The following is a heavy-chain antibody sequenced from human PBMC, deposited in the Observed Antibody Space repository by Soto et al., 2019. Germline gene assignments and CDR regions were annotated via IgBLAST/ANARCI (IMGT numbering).Heavy chain of an antibody. D-gene: IGHD4-17*01. CDR3: ARGVYADYSYYFEY. J-gene: IGHJ4*02. Sequence: SETLSLTCTVSGDSLDSGDSYWSWIRQPPGKGLEWIGYIYHYGSTSYNPSLKSRLIISVDTSKNQLSLKVSSVTGADTAVYYCARGVYADYSYYFEYWGQGALVTVSS. CDR1: GDSLDSGDSY. CDR2: IYHYGST. V-gene: IGHV4-30-4*01.